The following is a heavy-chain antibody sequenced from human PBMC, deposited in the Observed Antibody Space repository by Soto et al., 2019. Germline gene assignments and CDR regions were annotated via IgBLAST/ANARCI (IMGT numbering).Heavy chain of an antibody. Sequence: GGSLRLSCAGSGFTFSSYWMHWVRQAPGKGLVWVSRIKSDGSSTSYADSVKGRFTISRDNAENTVYLQMNSLRAEDTAVYYCARGIPNVYGTDVWGQGTSVTVSS. V-gene: IGHV3-74*01. D-gene: IGHD5-18*01. CDR2: IKSDGSST. CDR1: GFTFSSYW. J-gene: IGHJ6*02. CDR3: ARGIPNVYGTDV.